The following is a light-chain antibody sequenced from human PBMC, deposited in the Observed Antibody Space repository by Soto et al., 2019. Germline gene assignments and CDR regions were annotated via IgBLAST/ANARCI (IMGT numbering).Light chain of an antibody. Sequence: NVLTQSPGTLSLSTGERATLSCRASQSVSNNYLAWYQQKPGQAPRLLIYGASNRATGIPDRFSGSGSGTDFTLTISRLEPEDFAVYYCQQYGSSGTFGQGSKVDI. V-gene: IGKV3-20*01. J-gene: IGKJ1*01. CDR3: QQYGSSGT. CDR2: GAS. CDR1: QSVSNNY.